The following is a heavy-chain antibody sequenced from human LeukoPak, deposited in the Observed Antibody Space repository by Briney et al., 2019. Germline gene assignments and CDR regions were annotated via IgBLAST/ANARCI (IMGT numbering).Heavy chain of an antibody. Sequence: ASVKVSCKASGYTFNTNYIHWVRQAPGQGLEWIGVINPSGDGTSYPQKFQGRVTLARDTSTSTIYIELSSLRSEDTAIYYCAKETPNTGWFDPWGQGTLVTVSS. CDR1: GYTFNTNY. J-gene: IGHJ5*02. V-gene: IGHV1-46*02. D-gene: IGHD1-14*01. CDR3: AKETPNTGWFDP. CDR2: INPSGDGT.